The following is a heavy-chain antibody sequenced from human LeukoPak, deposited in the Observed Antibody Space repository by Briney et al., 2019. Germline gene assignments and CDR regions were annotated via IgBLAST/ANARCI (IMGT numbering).Heavy chain of an antibody. CDR2: IIPIFGTA. Sequence: SVKVSCKASGGTFSSYAISWVRQAPGRGLEWMGGIIPIFGTANYAQKFQGRVTITTDESTSTAYMELSSLRSEDTAVYYCASTRGITGTTDFDYWGQGTLVTVSS. D-gene: IGHD1-7*01. J-gene: IGHJ4*02. CDR3: ASTRGITGTTDFDY. CDR1: GGTFSSYA. V-gene: IGHV1-69*05.